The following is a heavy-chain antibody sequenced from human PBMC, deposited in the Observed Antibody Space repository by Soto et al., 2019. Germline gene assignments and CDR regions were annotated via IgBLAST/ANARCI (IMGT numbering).Heavy chain of an antibody. Sequence: GGSLRLSCSASGFTFISYAMHWVLQAPGKGLEYVSSISTNGGSTHYADSVKGRFTISRDNSKNTQYLQMSSLRADDTAVYYCVKGEYYYDSSGYYPFDYWGQGT. CDR2: ISTNGGST. J-gene: IGHJ4*02. V-gene: IGHV3-64D*06. D-gene: IGHD3-22*01. CDR3: VKGEYYYDSSGYYPFDY. CDR1: GFTFISYA.